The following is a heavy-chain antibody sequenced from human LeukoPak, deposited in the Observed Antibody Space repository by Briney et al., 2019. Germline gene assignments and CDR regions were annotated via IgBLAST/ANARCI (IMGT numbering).Heavy chain of an antibody. D-gene: IGHD7-27*01. V-gene: IGHV4-4*07. CDR1: GGSISSYY. CDR3: ARAGGTYLGAGKYIDY. J-gene: IGHJ4*02. CDR2: IYTSGST. Sequence: SETLSLTCTVSGGSISSYYLSWIRQPAGKGLEWVGRIYTSGSTNYNPSLKSRVTMSVDTSKNQFSLKLSSVTAADTAVYYCARAGGTYLGAGKYIDYWGQGTLVTVSS.